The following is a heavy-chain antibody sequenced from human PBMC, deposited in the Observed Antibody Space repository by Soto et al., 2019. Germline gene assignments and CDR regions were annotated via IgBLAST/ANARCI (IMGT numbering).Heavy chain of an antibody. Sequence: QVQLVQSGAEVKKPGASVKVSCKASGYTFTSYGISWVRQAPGQGLEWMGWISAYNGNTNYAQKLQGRVTMTTDTXXSXASXVLRSLRSDDTAVYYCASGGYCISTSCYHLGAFDIWGQGTMVTVSS. CDR2: ISAYNGNT. CDR3: ASGGYCISTSCYHLGAFDI. J-gene: IGHJ3*02. V-gene: IGHV1-18*01. D-gene: IGHD2-2*01. CDR1: GYTFTSYG.